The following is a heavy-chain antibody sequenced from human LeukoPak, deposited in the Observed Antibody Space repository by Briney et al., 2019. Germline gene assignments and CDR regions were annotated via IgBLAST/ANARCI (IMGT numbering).Heavy chain of an antibody. CDR2: IKDDGSDR. V-gene: IGHV3-7*01. CDR3: ANLGYSD. J-gene: IGHJ4*02. Sequence: GGSLRLSCAASAFTFRSYAMIWVRQAPGKGLEWVATIKDDGSDRYYVDSVKGRFTISRDNAKDSLYLQMDSLRVEDTAVYYCANLGYSDGGQGTLVTVSS. D-gene: IGHD5-12*01. CDR1: AFTFRSYA.